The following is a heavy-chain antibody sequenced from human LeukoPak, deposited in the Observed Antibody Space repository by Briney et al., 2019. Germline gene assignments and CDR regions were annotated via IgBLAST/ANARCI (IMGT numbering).Heavy chain of an antibody. D-gene: IGHD3-22*01. J-gene: IGHJ4*02. CDR2: MNPTSGNT. Sequence: ASVKVSCKASGYTFTSHDINWVRQATGQGLEWMGWMNPTSGNTGYVQKFQGRVTMTMNTSISTAYMELSSLRSEDTAVYYCARGNSYYDTSDYYLYYFDYWGQGTLVTVSS. CDR1: GYTFTSHD. CDR3: ARGNSYYDTSDYYLYYFDY. V-gene: IGHV1-8*01.